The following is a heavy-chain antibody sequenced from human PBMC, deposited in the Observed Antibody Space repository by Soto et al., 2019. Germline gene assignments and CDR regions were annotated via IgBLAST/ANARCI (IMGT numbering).Heavy chain of an antibody. D-gene: IGHD6-19*01. Sequence: GSLRLSCAASGFTFSDHWMHWVRQVPGKGLVWVARINSDGSTTTYADSVKGRFTISRANARNTLYLQMDSLRAGDTALYYCARGYSSGPDYCGQGTLVTVSS. V-gene: IGHV3-74*01. CDR1: GFTFSDHW. CDR3: ARGYSSGPDY. CDR2: INSDGSTT. J-gene: IGHJ4*02.